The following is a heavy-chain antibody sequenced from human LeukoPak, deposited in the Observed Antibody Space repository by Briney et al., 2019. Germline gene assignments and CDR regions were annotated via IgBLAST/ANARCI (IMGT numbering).Heavy chain of an antibody. CDR2: ISYDGSNK. V-gene: IGHV3-30*18. J-gene: IGHJ5*02. CDR3: AKDPYRVVVATGNYLDP. D-gene: IGHD2-21*01. Sequence: PGRSLRLSCAASGFTFSSYDMYWVRQAPGKGLEWVAVISYDGSNKYYADSVKGRFTISRDNSKNTLYLQMNSLRAEDTAVYYCAKDPYRVVVATGNYLDPWGQGTLVTVSA. CDR1: GFTFSSYD.